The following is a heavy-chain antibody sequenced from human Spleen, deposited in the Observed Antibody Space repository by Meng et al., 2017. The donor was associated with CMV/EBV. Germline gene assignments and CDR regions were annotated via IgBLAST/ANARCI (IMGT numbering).Heavy chain of an antibody. CDR3: ARSAFNMGSDLDY. D-gene: IGHD1-26*01. J-gene: IGHJ4*02. CDR1: GFTFSSYS. Sequence: GESLKISCAASGFTFSSYSMNWVRQAPGKGLEWVSSISSSSSYIYYADSVKGRFTISRDNAKNSLYLQMNSLRAEDTAVYYCARSAFNMGSDLDYWGQGTPVTVSS. V-gene: IGHV3-21*01. CDR2: ISSSSSYI.